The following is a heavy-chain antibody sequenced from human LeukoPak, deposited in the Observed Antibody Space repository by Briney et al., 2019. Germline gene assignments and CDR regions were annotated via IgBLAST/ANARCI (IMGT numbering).Heavy chain of an antibody. D-gene: IGHD3-10*01. Sequence: GGSLRLSCAASGFTFSSYAMSWVRQAPGKGLEWVSAISGSGGSTYYADSVKGRFTISRDNSKNTLYLQMNSLRAEDTAVYYCAKLDSNYYGSGLDAFDIWGQGTMVTVSS. V-gene: IGHV3-23*01. CDR2: ISGSGGST. CDR3: AKLDSNYYGSGLDAFDI. J-gene: IGHJ3*02. CDR1: GFTFSSYA.